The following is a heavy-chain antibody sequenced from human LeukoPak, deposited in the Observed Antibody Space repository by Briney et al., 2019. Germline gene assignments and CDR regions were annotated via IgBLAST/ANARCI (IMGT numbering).Heavy chain of an antibody. D-gene: IGHD2-15*01. V-gene: IGHV1-18*01. Sequence: ASVKVSCKASGYTFTGYYIYWVRQAPGQGLEWMGWISAYNGNTNYAQKLQGRVTMTTDTSTSTAYMELRSLRSDDTAVYYCARDWSCSGGSCYLSNFDYWGQGTLVTVSS. CDR1: GYTFTGYY. CDR2: ISAYNGNT. J-gene: IGHJ4*02. CDR3: ARDWSCSGGSCYLSNFDY.